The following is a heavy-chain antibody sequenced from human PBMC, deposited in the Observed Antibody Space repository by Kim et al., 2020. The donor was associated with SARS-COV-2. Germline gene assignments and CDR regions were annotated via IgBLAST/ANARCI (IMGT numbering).Heavy chain of an antibody. D-gene: IGHD2-15*01. CDR3: VKDSYWDNSGAGAVDM. Sequence: GGSLRLSCAASGFTFSSFAMNWVRQAPGKGLEWVSGISGSGGSTYYADSVKGRFTSSRDNSKNTLYLQMNSLRAEDTAVYYCVKDSYWDNSGAGAVDMWG. J-gene: IGHJ3*02. V-gene: IGHV3-23*01. CDR2: ISGSGGST. CDR1: GFTFSSFA.